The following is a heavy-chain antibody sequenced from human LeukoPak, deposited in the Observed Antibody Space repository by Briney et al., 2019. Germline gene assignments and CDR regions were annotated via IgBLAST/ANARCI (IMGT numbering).Heavy chain of an antibody. J-gene: IGHJ3*02. CDR1: NFNFNSYG. CDR2: ISGSGGST. D-gene: IGHD4-17*01. CDR3: AKDPNGDYIGTFDI. V-gene: IGHV3-23*01. Sequence: GGSLRLSCTTSNFNFNSYGMTWVRQAPGKGLEWVSSISGSGGSTQYAASVQGRFTISRDNSKNTLHLQMNSLRAEDTAVYYCAKDPNGDYIGTFDIWGQGTMVTVSS.